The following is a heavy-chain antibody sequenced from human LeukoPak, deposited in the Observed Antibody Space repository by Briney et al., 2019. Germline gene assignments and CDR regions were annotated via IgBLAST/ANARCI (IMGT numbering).Heavy chain of an antibody. CDR2: INWNGGST. Sequence: GGSLRLSCAASGFTFDDYGMSWVRQAPGKGLEWVSGINWNGGSTGYADSVKGRFTISRDNAKNSLYLQMNSLRAEDTALYHCARDHKGHCSESSCFSPDAFDMWGQGTMVIVSS. J-gene: IGHJ3*02. CDR1: GFTFDDYG. D-gene: IGHD2-15*01. V-gene: IGHV3-20*01. CDR3: ARDHKGHCSESSCFSPDAFDM.